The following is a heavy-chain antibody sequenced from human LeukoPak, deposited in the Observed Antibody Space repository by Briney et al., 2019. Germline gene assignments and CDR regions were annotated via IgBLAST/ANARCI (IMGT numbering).Heavy chain of an antibody. Sequence: SQTLSPTCTVSAGSLNTYYRSCTRQPPGNGLECLAYIYSTGSTNYNPSLKSRVTISDDTSKNQFYLKLSSVTAADTAVYYCAKTVFLSGWHFDYWGQGTMVTVSS. CDR2: IYSTGST. D-gene: IGHD3-3*01. CDR3: AKTVFLSGWHFDY. J-gene: IGHJ4*02. V-gene: IGHV4-59*08. CDR1: AGSLNTYY.